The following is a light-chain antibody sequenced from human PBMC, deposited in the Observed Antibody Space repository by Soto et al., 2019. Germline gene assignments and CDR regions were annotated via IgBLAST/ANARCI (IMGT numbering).Light chain of an antibody. Sequence: QAVVTQPPSASGTPGQRVTISCSGSSSNIGSNTVNWYQQLPGTAPKLLIYSNNQRPSGVPDRFSGSKSGTSASLAISGLQSEDEADYYCSSFAGSPVVFGGGTKLTVL. CDR2: SNN. V-gene: IGLV1-44*01. CDR1: SSNIGSNT. CDR3: SSFAGSPVV. J-gene: IGLJ2*01.